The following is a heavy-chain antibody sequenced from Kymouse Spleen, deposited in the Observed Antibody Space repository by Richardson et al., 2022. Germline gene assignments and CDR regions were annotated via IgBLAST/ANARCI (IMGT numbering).Heavy chain of an antibody. J-gene: IGHJ4*02. CDR2: IYYSGST. CDR1: GGSISSYY. D-gene: IGHD6-13*01. Sequence: QVQLQESGPGLVKPSETLSLTCTVSGGSISSYYWSWIRQPPGKGLEWIGYIYYSGSTNYNPSLKSRVTISVDTSKNQFSLKLSSVTAADTAVYYCAGRIAAAGTFDFDYWGQGTLVTVSS. V-gene: IGHV4-59*01. CDR3: AGRIAAAGTFDFDY.